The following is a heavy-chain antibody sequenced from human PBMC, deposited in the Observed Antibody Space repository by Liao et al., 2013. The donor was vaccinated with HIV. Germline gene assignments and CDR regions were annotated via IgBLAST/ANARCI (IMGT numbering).Heavy chain of an antibody. CDR1: GGSISTYF. D-gene: IGHD3-3*01. Sequence: QVRLEEWGAGLLKPSETLSLTCTVSGGSISTYFWSWIRQPPGKGLEWIGYIFYNGTTSYNPSLKSRATISVDTSKNQFSLKLSSVTAADTAIYYCARDRYDFWADYPDAFDIWGQGTMVTVSS. CDR2: IFYNGTT. V-gene: IGHV4-59*01. J-gene: IGHJ3*02. CDR3: ARDRYDFWADYPDAFDI.